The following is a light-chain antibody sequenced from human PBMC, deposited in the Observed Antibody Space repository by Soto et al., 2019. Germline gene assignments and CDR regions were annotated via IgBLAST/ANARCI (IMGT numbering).Light chain of an antibody. CDR2: EVS. CDR1: SSDVGSYNL. V-gene: IGLV2-23*02. CDR3: CSYAGSSTYV. J-gene: IGLJ1*01. Sequence: QFVLTQPASGSGAPGQSVTLFRTGTSSDVGSYNLVSWYQQHPGKAPKLMIYEVSKRPSGVSNRFSGSKSGNTASLTISGLQAEDEADYYCCSYAGSSTYVFGTGTKVTVL.